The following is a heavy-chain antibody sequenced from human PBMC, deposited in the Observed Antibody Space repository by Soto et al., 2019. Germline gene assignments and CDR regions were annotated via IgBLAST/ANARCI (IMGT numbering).Heavy chain of an antibody. Sequence: GGSLRLSCAASVFRITNTWMHWARQAPGKGLEWVGRVKSKADGGTADYAAPVKGRFTVSRDDSKNTQYLQMNSLKMEDTAVYYCNSYPDFWGGHTPLWGQGTLVTVSS. CDR2: VKSKADGGTA. J-gene: IGHJ4*02. CDR1: VFRITNTW. V-gene: IGHV3-15*07. CDR3: NSYPDFWGGHTPL. D-gene: IGHD3-3*01.